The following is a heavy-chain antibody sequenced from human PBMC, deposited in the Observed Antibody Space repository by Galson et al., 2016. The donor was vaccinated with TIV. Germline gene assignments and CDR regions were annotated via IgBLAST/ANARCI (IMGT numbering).Heavy chain of an antibody. CDR2: INAGNGNT. CDR1: GVTFSSYT. CDR3: ARSPYCGGDCYKYDK. J-gene: IGHJ4*02. D-gene: IGHD2-21*01. V-gene: IGHV1-3*01. Sequence: SVKVSCKASGVTFSSYTITWVRQAPGQRLEWMGWINAGNGNTKYSQKFQDRVPITRDSSANTAYMELSSLRSEDTAVYYCARSPYCGGDCYKYDKWGQGTLVTVSS.